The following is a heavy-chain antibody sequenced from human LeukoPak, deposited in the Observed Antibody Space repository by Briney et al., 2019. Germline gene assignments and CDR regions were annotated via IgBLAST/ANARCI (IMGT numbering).Heavy chain of an antibody. D-gene: IGHD3-3*01. CDR2: IIPIFGTA. Sequence: GSSVTVSCKASGGTFSSYAISWVRQAPGQGLEWMGGIIPIFGTANYAQKFQGRVTITADESTSTAYMELSSLRSEDTAVYYCARLVGVVLYNWFDPWGQGTLVTVSS. V-gene: IGHV1-69*01. J-gene: IGHJ5*02. CDR1: GGTFSSYA. CDR3: ARLVGVVLYNWFDP.